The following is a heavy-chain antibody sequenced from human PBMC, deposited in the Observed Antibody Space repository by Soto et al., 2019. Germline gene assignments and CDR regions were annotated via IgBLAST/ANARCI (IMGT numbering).Heavy chain of an antibody. CDR1: GFTFSSCS. Sequence: EVQLVESGGGLVQPGGSLRLSCEASGFTFSSCSMNWVRQAPGNGLEWVSYISSSSSTIYYADSVKGRFTISRDNAKNSLYLQMNSLRDEDTAVYYCAREGGNLNWFDPWGQGTLVTVSS. V-gene: IGHV3-48*02. D-gene: IGHD1-26*01. J-gene: IGHJ5*02. CDR3: AREGGNLNWFDP. CDR2: ISSSSSTI.